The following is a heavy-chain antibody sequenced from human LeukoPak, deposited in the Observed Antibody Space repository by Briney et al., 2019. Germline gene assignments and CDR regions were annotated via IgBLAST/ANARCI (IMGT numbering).Heavy chain of an antibody. CDR3: ARGEDFLGGVVDS. CDR2: INYSGTP. CDR1: GGSISGYY. Sequence: SETLSPTCAVNGGSISGYYWSWIRQSPGKGLEWIGEINYSGTPNYNPPLKSRVIFSVDTSKNQFSLKMSSVTAADTAVYYCARGEDFLGGVVDSWGQGSLVTVSS. D-gene: IGHD3-16*01. V-gene: IGHV4-34*01. J-gene: IGHJ4*02.